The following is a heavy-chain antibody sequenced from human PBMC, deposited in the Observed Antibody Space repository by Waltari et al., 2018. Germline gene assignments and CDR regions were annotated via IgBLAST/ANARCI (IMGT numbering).Heavy chain of an antibody. D-gene: IGHD2-15*01. V-gene: IGHV5-51*01. CDR1: GYSFTSHW. Sequence: EVQLVQSGAEVKKPGESLKISCQGSGYSFTSHWIAWVRQRPGKAPEWMVIINPADSDTRYSPSFQGQVTISADKSISTAYLQWSSLKASDTAMYYCARRYCSGARCLYFDHWGQGTLVTVSS. CDR2: INPADSDT. J-gene: IGHJ4*02. CDR3: ARRYCSGARCLYFDH.